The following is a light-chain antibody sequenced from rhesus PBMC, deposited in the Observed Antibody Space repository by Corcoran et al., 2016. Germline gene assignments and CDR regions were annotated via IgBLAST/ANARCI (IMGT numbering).Light chain of an antibody. CDR1: QSFGSY. J-gene: IGKJ1*01. Sequence: ETVVTQSPATLSLSPGERATLSCRASQSFGSYLAWYQPKPGQAPRLLIYGASSRATGIPYRFRGSGSGTDFTLTISSLEPEDVGVYYCQQSSNLWTFGQGTKVEIK. CDR2: GAS. CDR3: QQSSNLWT. V-gene: IGKV3-24*04.